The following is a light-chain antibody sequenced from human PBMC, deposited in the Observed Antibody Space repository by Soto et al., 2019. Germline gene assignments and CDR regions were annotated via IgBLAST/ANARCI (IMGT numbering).Light chain of an antibody. V-gene: IGKV3-11*01. CDR1: QSINIY. CDR3: QQRSNWPPIT. CDR2: DAS. J-gene: IGKJ5*01. Sequence: EIVLTQSPATLSLSPGERATLSCSASQSINIYLAWYQQKPGQAPRLLIYDASNRATGIPARFSGSGSGTDFTLTISSLEPEDFAVYYCQQRSNWPPITFGQGTRLEIK.